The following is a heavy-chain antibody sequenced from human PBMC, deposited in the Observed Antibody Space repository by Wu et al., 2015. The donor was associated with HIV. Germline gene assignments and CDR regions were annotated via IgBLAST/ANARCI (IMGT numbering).Heavy chain of an antibody. V-gene: IGHV1-69*05. D-gene: IGHD3-9*01. Sequence: QVQLVQSGAELKKPGSSVKVSCKSSGGTFSIAWVRQAPGQGLEWMGGVIPVIGTPNFSQKFQGRVTITSDESTATVYMEMSTLRSEDTAVYYCARGLRDILTGYYSAFDYWGQGTLVIISS. CDR2: VIPVIGTP. CDR3: ARGLRDILTGYYSAFDY. J-gene: IGHJ4*02. CDR1: GGTFS.